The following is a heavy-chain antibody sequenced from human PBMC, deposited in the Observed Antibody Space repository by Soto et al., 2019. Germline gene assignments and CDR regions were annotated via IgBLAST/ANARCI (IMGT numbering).Heavy chain of an antibody. Sequence: ASVKVSCKASGYTFTGHYIHWVRQAPEQGPEWMGEIGPESGATRYAQKFQGRVTMSRDTSITTVYMELNNLSTDDTAVYYCGRGRSGQLVVFYWGQGTPVTVSS. CDR1: GYTFTGHY. D-gene: IGHD1-26*01. V-gene: IGHV1-2*02. CDR2: IGPESGAT. CDR3: GRGRSGQLVVFY. J-gene: IGHJ4*02.